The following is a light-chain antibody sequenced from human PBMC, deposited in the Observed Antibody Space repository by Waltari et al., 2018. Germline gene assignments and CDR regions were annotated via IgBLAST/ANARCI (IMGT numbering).Light chain of an antibody. J-gene: IGKJ2*01. Sequence: DIQMTQSPSSLSASVGDRVTIACRASQSIATYLNWYQQKPGKAPELLIYAASSLQSGVPSRFSGSGSGTDFTLTISSLQPEDFAIYYCQQSYSRPYTFGQGTRLEIK. CDR1: QSIATY. CDR3: QQSYSRPYT. V-gene: IGKV1-39*01. CDR2: AAS.